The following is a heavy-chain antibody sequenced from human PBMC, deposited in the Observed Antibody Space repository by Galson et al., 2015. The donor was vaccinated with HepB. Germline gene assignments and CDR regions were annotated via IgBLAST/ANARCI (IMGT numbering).Heavy chain of an antibody. D-gene: IGHD3-9*01. Sequence: SVKVSCKASGYTFTSYDINWVRQATGQGLEWMGWMNPNSGNTGYAQKFQGRVTMTRNTSISTAYMELSSLRSEDTAVYYCARSYYDILTGYYNFDYWGQGTLVTVSS. J-gene: IGHJ4*02. CDR2: MNPNSGNT. CDR3: ARSYYDILTGYYNFDY. V-gene: IGHV1-8*01. CDR1: GYTFTSYD.